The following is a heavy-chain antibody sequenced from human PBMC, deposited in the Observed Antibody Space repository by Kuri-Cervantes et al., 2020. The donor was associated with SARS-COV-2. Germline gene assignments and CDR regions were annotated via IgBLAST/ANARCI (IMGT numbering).Heavy chain of an antibody. Sequence: GESLKISCAASGFTVSSNYMSWVRQAPGKGLEWVSVIYSGGSTYYADSVKGRFTISRDNSKNTLYLQMNSLRAEDTAVYYCARDWIITISYYYYYGMDVWGQGTTVTVSS. D-gene: IGHD3-9*01. V-gene: IGHV3-66*01. CDR3: ARDWIITISYYYYYGMDV. CDR1: GFTVSSNY. CDR2: IYSGGST. J-gene: IGHJ6*02.